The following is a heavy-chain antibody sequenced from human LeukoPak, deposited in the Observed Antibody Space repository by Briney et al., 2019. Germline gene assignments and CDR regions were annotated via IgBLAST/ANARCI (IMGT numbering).Heavy chain of an antibody. V-gene: IGHV3-30-3*01. CDR1: GFTFSSYA. D-gene: IGHD4-23*01. Sequence: GRSLRLSCAVSGFTFSSYAMHWVRQAPDKGLEWVAVISYDGSNKYYADSVKGRFTISRDNSKNTLYLQMNSLRAEDTAVYYCAKVLIGLTPLDFDYWGQGTLVTVSS. J-gene: IGHJ4*02. CDR2: ISYDGSNK. CDR3: AKVLIGLTPLDFDY.